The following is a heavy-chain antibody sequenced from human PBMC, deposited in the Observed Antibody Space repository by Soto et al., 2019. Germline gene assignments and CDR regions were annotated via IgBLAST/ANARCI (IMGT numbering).Heavy chain of an antibody. CDR2: IDPKNGGA. V-gene: IGHV1-2*02. CDR1: GYSISAYY. CDR3: GRDDYGIFPY. Sequence: ASVKVSCKASGYSISAYYIHWVRQAPGQGLEWMGWIDPKNGGAVSAQKFQGRLTMTRDTSISTVYMDLSGLTSDDTALYYCGRDDYGIFPYWGQGSLVTVS. D-gene: IGHD3-10*01. J-gene: IGHJ4*02.